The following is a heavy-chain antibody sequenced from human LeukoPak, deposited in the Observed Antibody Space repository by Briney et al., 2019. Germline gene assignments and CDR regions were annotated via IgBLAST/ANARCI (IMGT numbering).Heavy chain of an antibody. D-gene: IGHD2-21*01. CDR3: AIHCGGDCTRPVPFDY. Sequence: SETLSLTCTVSGGSISSGGYYWSWIRQPPGKGLEWIGYIYHSGSTYYNPSLKSRVTISVDRSKDQFSLKLSSVTAADTAVYYCAIHCGGDCTRPVPFDYWGQGTLVTVSS. V-gene: IGHV4-30-2*01. J-gene: IGHJ4*02. CDR2: IYHSGST. CDR1: GGSISSGGYY.